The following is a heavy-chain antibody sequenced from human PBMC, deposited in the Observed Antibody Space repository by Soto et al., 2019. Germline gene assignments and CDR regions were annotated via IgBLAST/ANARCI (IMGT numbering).Heavy chain of an antibody. D-gene: IGHD3-10*01. J-gene: IGHJ4*02. Sequence: SETLSLTCSVAGGSINSYWWSWIRQPAGKGLEWIGRVYSSGTTDYNPSLNSRATLSVETSKNQFSLKLGSVTAADTAVYYCARDIGSYAYGEGYWGQGIQVTVSS. CDR1: GGSINSYW. CDR2: VYSSGTT. CDR3: ARDIGSYAYGEGY. V-gene: IGHV4-4*07.